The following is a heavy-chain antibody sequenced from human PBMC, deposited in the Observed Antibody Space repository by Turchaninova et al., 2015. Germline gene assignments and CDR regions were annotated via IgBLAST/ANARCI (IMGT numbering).Heavy chain of an antibody. V-gene: IGHV4-39*07. CDR2: ISSSGNT. J-gene: IGHJ4*02. CDR1: GASISIRYTDFYH. Sequence: QVHLEESVPGLVGPSETLSLTCTVSGASISIRYTDFYHWGWVRQPPGKGLEWIATISSSGNTYYNPSLKSRSSMSLDTSNNRFSLRLTSVTAADTAVYYCATDRDIKWFYLWGQGALVTVSS. CDR3: ATDRDIKWFYL. D-gene: IGHD3-22*01.